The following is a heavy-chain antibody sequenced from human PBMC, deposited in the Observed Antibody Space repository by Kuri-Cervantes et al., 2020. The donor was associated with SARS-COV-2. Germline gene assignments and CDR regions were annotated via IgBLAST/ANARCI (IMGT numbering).Heavy chain of an antibody. CDR3: ARGINGYFFFYYLDV. CDR2: INHRGDT. D-gene: IGHD3-22*01. J-gene: IGHJ6*03. CDR1: YGTLTGYQ. V-gene: IGHV4-34*01. Sequence: SDTLSLTCALYYGTLTGYQWSWIRQPPGKGLKWIGGINHRGDTYYNQSLEGRVTISRDTSENKFSLRLSSVTAADTAVYYCARGINGYFFFYYLDVWGKGTTVTVSS.